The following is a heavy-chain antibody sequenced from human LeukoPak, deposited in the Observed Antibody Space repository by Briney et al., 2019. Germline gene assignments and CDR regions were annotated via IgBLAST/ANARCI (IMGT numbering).Heavy chain of an antibody. J-gene: IGHJ4*02. CDR1: GGSISNYY. Sequence: SETLSLTCTISGGSISNYYWSWIRQPPGKGLEWIGYIYYSGSTNYNPSLKSRVTISVDTSRKQISLELTSVTAADTAVYYCARDRRIVGATDWGQGTLVTVSS. CDR2: IYYSGST. V-gene: IGHV4-59*01. CDR3: ARDRRIVGATD. D-gene: IGHD1-26*01.